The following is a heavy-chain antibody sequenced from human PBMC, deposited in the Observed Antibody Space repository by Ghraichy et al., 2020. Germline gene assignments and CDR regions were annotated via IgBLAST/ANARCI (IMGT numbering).Heavy chain of an antibody. Sequence: GGPLRLSCVASGLMFGPNTMNWVRQAPGKGLEWVSSISSSTRYVYYADSVKGRFTISRDNAQNSLYLQMNSLRVEDTAVYYCSRGGGAGTPVLYHMDVWGLGTTVTVSS. CDR3: SRGGGAGTPVLYHMDV. V-gene: IGHV3-21*01. CDR1: GLMFGPNT. D-gene: IGHD6-19*01. J-gene: IGHJ6*02. CDR2: ISSSTRYV.